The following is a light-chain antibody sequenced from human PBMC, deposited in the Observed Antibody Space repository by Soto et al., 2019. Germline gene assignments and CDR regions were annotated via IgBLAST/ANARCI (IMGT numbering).Light chain of an antibody. J-gene: IGLJ2*01. V-gene: IGLV2-23*01. Sequence: ALTQPASVSGSPGQSITISCTGTSSDVGSYNLVSWYQQHPGKAPKLMIYEGSKRPSGVSNRFSGSKSGNTASLTISGLQAEDEADYYCCSYAGSSTWVFGGGTKVTVL. CDR3: CSYAGSSTWV. CDR1: SSDVGSYNL. CDR2: EGS.